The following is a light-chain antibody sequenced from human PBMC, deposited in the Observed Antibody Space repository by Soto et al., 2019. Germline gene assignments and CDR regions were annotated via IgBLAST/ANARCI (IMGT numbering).Light chain of an antibody. Sequence: EIVMTQSPATLSVSPGARAPLSCRASQSVSSNLAWYQQNPGQAPRLLIYGASTRATGIPARFSGGGSGTEFTLTISSLQSEDFAVYYCQQYNNWPPWTFGQGTKVDIK. V-gene: IGKV3-15*01. CDR1: QSVSSN. CDR2: GAS. CDR3: QQYNNWPPWT. J-gene: IGKJ1*01.